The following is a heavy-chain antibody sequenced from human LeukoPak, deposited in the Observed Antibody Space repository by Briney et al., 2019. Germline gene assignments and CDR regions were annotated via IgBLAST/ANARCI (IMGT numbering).Heavy chain of an antibody. CDR1: GGSISSYY. CDR2: IYYGGTT. CDR3: ARSSGTYRSFDY. D-gene: IGHD1-26*01. J-gene: IGHJ4*02. V-gene: IGHV4-59*01. Sequence: SETLSLTCTVSGGSISSYYWSWIRQPPGKGLEWIGYIYYGGTTDYNPSLKSRVTISVDTSNNQFSLKVSSVTAADTAAYYCARSSGTYRSFDYWGQGTLVTVSS.